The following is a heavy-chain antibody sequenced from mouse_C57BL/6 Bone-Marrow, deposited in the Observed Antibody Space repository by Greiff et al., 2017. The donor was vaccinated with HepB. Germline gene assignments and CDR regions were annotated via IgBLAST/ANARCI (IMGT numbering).Heavy chain of an antibody. V-gene: IGHV1-7*01. CDR2: INPSSGYT. CDR3: ARSLWLRRDYFDY. J-gene: IGHJ2*01. Sequence: QVQLQHSGAELAKPGASVKLSCKASGYTFTSYWMHWVKQRPGQGLEWIGYINPSSGYTKYNQKFKDKATLTADKSSSTAYMQLSSLTYEDSAVYYCARSLWLRRDYFDYWGQGTTLTVSS. CDR1: GYTFTSYW. D-gene: IGHD2-2*01.